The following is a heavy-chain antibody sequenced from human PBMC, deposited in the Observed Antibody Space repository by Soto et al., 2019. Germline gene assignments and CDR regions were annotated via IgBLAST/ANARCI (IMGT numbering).Heavy chain of an antibody. D-gene: IGHD6-19*01. CDR3: ARDFTDSSGPTLGMGV. CDR1: GGSISSGGYY. Sequence: QVQLQESGPGPVKPSQTLSLTCTVSGGSISSGGYYWSWIRQHPGKGLEWIGYIYYSGSTYYNPSLKSRVTISVDTSKSQFSLKLSSGAAADTAVYYCARDFTDSSGPTLGMGVWGQGTTVTVSS. V-gene: IGHV4-31*03. J-gene: IGHJ6*02. CDR2: IYYSGST.